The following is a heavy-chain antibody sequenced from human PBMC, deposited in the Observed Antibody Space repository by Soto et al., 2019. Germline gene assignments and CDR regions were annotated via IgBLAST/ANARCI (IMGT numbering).Heavy chain of an antibody. D-gene: IGHD3-10*01. CDR3: AREGVTVLRGITVFDY. CDR1: GFTFNNYR. J-gene: IGHJ4*02. V-gene: IGHV3-21*01. Sequence: ESGGALVKPGGSLRLSCAASGFTFNNYRMNWVRQAPGKGLERVSSITSTSSYIYYADSVKGRFTISRDNAKNSLFLQMDSLGAEDTAVYYCAREGVTVLRGITVFDYWGQGTLVTVSS. CDR2: ITSTSSYI.